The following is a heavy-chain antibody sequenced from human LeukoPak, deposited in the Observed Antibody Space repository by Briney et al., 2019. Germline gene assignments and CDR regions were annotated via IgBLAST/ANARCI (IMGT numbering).Heavy chain of an antibody. CDR2: IYTSGS. CDR3: ARSDYGVSIGFDP. D-gene: IGHD4-17*01. J-gene: IGHJ5*02. CDR1: GGSISSYY. Sequence: SETLSLTCTVSGGSISSYYWSWIRQPAGRGLEWIGRIYTSGSNYNPSLKNRVTMSVDTSKNQFSLKLSSVTAADTAVYYCARSDYGVSIGFDPWGQGTLVTVSS. V-gene: IGHV4-4*07.